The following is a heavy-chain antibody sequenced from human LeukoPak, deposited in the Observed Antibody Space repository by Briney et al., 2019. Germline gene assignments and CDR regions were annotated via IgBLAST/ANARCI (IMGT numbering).Heavy chain of an antibody. D-gene: IGHD6-25*01. J-gene: IGHJ6*03. CDR2: ISIDGGRT. V-gene: IGHV3-23*01. CDR1: GFTFSSYA. CDR3: ARKGIGSSRYQNMDV. Sequence: GGSLRLSCAASGFTFSSYAMSWVRQAPGKGPEWVSTISIDGGRTYYADSVRGRFTVSRDTSKNTLYLQMNSLRAEDTAVYYCARKGIGSSRYQNMDVWGKGTTVTVSS.